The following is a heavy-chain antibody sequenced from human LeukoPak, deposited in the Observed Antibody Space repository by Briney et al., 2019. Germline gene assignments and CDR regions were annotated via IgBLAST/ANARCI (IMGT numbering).Heavy chain of an antibody. Sequence: GGSLRLSCAASGFIFSGYGIHWVRQAPGKGLEWVSFIRYDGIRKSYADSVKGRFIISRDNSKNTLNLQMNGLRAEDTAVYYCARVIAAAKWGGFNNWFDPWGQGTLVTVSS. CDR3: ARVIAAAKWGGFNNWFDP. CDR1: GFIFSGYG. CDR2: IRYDGIRK. V-gene: IGHV3-30*02. J-gene: IGHJ5*02. D-gene: IGHD6-13*01.